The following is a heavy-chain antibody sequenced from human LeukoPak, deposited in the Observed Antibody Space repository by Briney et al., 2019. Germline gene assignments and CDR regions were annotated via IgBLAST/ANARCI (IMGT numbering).Heavy chain of an antibody. CDR3: ATSCGGDCYSRLHYYYYGMDV. CDR1: GYTLTELS. CDR2: FDPEDGET. D-gene: IGHD2-21*02. J-gene: IGHJ6*02. Sequence: ASVKVSCKVSGYTLTELSMHWVQQAPGKGLEWMGGFDPEDGETIYAQKFQGRVTMTEDTSTDTAYMELSSLRSEDTAVYYCATSCGGDCYSRLHYYYYGMDVWGQGTTVTVSS. V-gene: IGHV1-24*01.